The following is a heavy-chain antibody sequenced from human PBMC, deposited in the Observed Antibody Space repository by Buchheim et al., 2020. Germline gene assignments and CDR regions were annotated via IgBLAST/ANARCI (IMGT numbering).Heavy chain of an antibody. CDR3: AREYGVVPAAMIRGWSLVH. Sequence: EVQLVESGGGLVQPGGSLRLSCAASGFTFSSYSMNWVRQAPGKGLEWVSYISSSSSTIYYADSVKGRFTISRDNAKNSLYLQMNSLRAEDTAVYYCAREYGVVPAAMIRGWSLVHWGQGTL. CDR2: ISSSSSTI. V-gene: IGHV3-48*01. CDR1: GFTFSSYS. D-gene: IGHD2-2*01. J-gene: IGHJ4*02.